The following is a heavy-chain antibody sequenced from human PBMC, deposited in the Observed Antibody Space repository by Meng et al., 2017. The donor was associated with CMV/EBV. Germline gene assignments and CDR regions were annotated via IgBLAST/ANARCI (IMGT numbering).Heavy chain of an antibody. Sequence: GESLKISCAASGFTFSSYAMSWVRQAPGKGLEWVSAISGSGGSTYYADSVKGRFTISRDNSKNTLYLQMNSLRAEDTAVYYCAKIAGIGVVPAARPYYFDYWGQGTLVTVSS. CDR2: ISGSGGST. CDR3: AKIAGIGVVPAARPYYFDY. CDR1: GFTFSSYA. D-gene: IGHD2-2*01. V-gene: IGHV3-23*01. J-gene: IGHJ4*02.